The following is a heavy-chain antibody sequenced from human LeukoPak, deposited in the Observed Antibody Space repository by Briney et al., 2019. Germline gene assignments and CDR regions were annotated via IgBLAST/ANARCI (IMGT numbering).Heavy chain of an antibody. CDR2: ISYDGSNK. CDR3: ANHIGVLEGSGSYHRSAPRSGYYYGMDV. CDR1: GFTFSSYG. D-gene: IGHD3-10*01. V-gene: IGHV3-30*18. J-gene: IGHJ6*02. Sequence: GGSLRLSCAASGFTFSSYGMHWVRQAPGKGLEWVAVISYDGSNKYYADSVKGRFTISRDNSKNTLYLQMNSLRAEDTAVYYCANHIGVLEGSGSYHRSAPRSGYYYGMDVWGQGTTVTVSS.